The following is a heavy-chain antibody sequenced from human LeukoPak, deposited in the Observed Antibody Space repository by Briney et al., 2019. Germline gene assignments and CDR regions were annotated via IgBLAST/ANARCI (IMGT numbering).Heavy chain of an antibody. V-gene: IGHV1-8*02. CDR3: ARVTVSGFLYYFDY. Sequence: ASVKVSCKASDYTFTSYGISWVRQAPGQGLEWMGWMNPNSGNTGYAQKFQGRVTMTRNTSISTAYMELSSLRSEDTAVYYCARVTVSGFLYYFDYWGQGTLVTVSS. D-gene: IGHD3-10*01. J-gene: IGHJ4*02. CDR1: DYTFTSYG. CDR2: MNPNSGNT.